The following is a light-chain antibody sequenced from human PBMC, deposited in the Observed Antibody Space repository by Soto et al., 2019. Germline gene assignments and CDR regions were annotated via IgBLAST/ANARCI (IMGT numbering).Light chain of an antibody. J-gene: IGKJ2*01. CDR1: QSVSSSY. CDR3: QQYGSSPMYT. CDR2: GAS. Sequence: EIALTQSPGTLSLSPGERATLSCRASQSVSSSYLAWYQQKPGQAPRLLIYGASSRATGIPDRFSGSGSGTDVTLTISRLEPEDFAVYYCQQYGSSPMYTFGQGTKLEIK. V-gene: IGKV3-20*01.